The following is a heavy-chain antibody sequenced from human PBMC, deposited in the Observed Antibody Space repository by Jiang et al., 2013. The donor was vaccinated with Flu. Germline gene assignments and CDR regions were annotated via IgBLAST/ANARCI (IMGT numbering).Heavy chain of an antibody. V-gene: IGHV2-70*04. Sequence: KPTQTLTLTCTSSGFSLSTSGMRVSWIRQPPGKALEWLARIDWDDDKFYSTSLKTRLTISKDTSKNQVVLTMTNMDPVDTATYYCARTYCGGDCYEVGGSYYYMDVWGKGTTVTVSS. CDR3: ARTYCGGDCYEVGGSYYYMDV. J-gene: IGHJ6*03. D-gene: IGHD2-21*02. CDR1: GFSLSTSGMR. CDR2: IDWDDDK.